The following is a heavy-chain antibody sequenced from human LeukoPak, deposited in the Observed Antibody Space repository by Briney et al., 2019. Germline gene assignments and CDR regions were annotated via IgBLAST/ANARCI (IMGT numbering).Heavy chain of an antibody. CDR3: ASTIFGDSGSWFDP. Sequence: SETLSLTCAVSGYSISSGYYWGWIRQPPGKGLEWIGYIYYSGSTYYNPSLKSRVTISVDTSKNQFSLKLSSVTAADTAVYYCASTIFGDSGSWFDPWGQGTLVTVSS. D-gene: IGHD3-3*01. CDR1: GYSISSGYY. V-gene: IGHV4-38-2*01. J-gene: IGHJ5*02. CDR2: IYYSGST.